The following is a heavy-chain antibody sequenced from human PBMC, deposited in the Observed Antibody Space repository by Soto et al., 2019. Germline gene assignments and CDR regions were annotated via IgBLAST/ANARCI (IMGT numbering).Heavy chain of an antibody. J-gene: IGHJ3*02. D-gene: IGHD6-13*01. CDR2: IYYSGST. CDR3: ARGGNSSSWYHGAFDI. CDR1: GGSISSYE. Sequence: SEPLSLTSTVSGGSISSYERRWLTQPPGKGLEWIGYIYYSGSTNYNPSLKSRVTISVDTSKNQFSLKLSSVTAADTAVYYCARGGNSSSWYHGAFDIWGQGTMVT. V-gene: IGHV4-59*01.